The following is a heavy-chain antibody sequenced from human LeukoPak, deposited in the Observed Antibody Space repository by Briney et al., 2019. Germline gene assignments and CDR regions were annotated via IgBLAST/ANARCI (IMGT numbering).Heavy chain of an antibody. J-gene: IGHJ4*02. CDR3: AKVGVMVYAIIDY. CDR1: GFTFSSYG. CDR2: IRYDGSNK. Sequence: GGSLRLSCAASGFTFSSYGMHWVRQAPGKGLEWVAFIRYDGSNKYYADSVKGRFTISRDNSKSTLYLQMNSLRAEDTAVYYCAKVGVMVYAIIDYWGQGTLVTVSS. D-gene: IGHD2-8*01. V-gene: IGHV3-30*02.